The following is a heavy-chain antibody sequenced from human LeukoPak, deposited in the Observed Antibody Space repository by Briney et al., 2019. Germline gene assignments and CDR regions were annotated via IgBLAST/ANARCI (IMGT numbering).Heavy chain of an antibody. CDR3: ARRIAARSPPAYYYYMDV. CDR1: GGSISSYY. CDR2: IYYSGST. Sequence: PSETLSLTCTVSGGSISSYYWSWIRRPPGKGLEWIAYIYYSGSTNYNPSLKSRVTISVDTSKNQFSLKLSSVTAADTAVYYCARRIAARSPPAYYYYMDVWGKGTTVTVSS. V-gene: IGHV4-59*08. J-gene: IGHJ6*03. D-gene: IGHD6-6*01.